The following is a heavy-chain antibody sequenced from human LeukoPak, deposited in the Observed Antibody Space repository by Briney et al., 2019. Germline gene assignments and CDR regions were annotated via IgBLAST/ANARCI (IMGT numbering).Heavy chain of an antibody. D-gene: IGHD3-22*01. CDR2: INSDGSYT. V-gene: IGHV3-74*01. Sequence: GSLRLSCAASEFTFSSYWMHWVRQAPGKGLVWVSRINSDGSYTSYADSVKGRFTISRDNAENTLYLQMNSLRVEDTAVYHCARSHLYDSSGHYSYYYTMDVWGQGTTVTVSS. J-gene: IGHJ6*02. CDR3: ARSHLYDSSGHYSYYYTMDV. CDR1: EFTFSSYW.